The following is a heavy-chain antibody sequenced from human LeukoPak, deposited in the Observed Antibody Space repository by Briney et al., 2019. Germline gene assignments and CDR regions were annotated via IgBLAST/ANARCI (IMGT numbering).Heavy chain of an antibody. J-gene: IGHJ5*02. CDR3: ARDLWMGATYWFDP. Sequence: PSGTLSLTCTVSGGSISSGSYYWSWIRQPAGKGLEWIGRIYTSGSTNYNPSLKSRVTISVDTSKNQFSLKLSSVTAADTAVYYCARDLWMGATYWFDPWGQGTLVTVSS. CDR1: GGSISSGSYY. D-gene: IGHD1-26*01. CDR2: IYTSGST. V-gene: IGHV4-61*02.